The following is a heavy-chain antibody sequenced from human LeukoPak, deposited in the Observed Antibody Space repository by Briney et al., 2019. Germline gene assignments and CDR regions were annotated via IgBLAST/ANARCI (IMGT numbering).Heavy chain of an antibody. J-gene: IGHJ6*02. CDR2: IKQDGSEK. V-gene: IGHV3-7*01. D-gene: IGHD2-8*02. Sequence: GGSLRLSCAASGFTFSSYWMSWVRQAPGKGLEWVANIKQDGSEKYYVDSVKGRFTISRDNAKNSLYLQMNSLRAEDTAVYYCAKLSGNGGGVAFYYYGMDVWGQGTTVTVSS. CDR1: GFTFSSYW. CDR3: AKLSGNGGGVAFYYYGMDV.